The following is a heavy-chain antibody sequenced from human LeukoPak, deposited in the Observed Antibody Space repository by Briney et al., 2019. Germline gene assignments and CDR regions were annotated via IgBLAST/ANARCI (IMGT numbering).Heavy chain of an antibody. Sequence: GGTLRLSCAASGFTFSNYWMSWVRQAPGKGLEWVANIKQDGSEKYYVNSVKGRFTISRDNAKNSLYLQMNSLRAEDTAIYFCAREDDWNYEDYWGQGTLVTVSS. V-gene: IGHV3-7*01. CDR3: AREDDWNYEDY. CDR1: GFTFSNYW. CDR2: IKQDGSEK. D-gene: IGHD1-7*01. J-gene: IGHJ4*02.